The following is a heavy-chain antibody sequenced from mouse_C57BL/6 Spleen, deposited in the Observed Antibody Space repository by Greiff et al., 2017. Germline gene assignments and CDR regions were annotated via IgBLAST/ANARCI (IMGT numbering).Heavy chain of an antibody. V-gene: IGHV1-15*01. CDR3: RGGYGSSLDY. CDR1: GYTFTDYE. J-gene: IGHJ2*01. CDR2: IDPETGGT. D-gene: IGHD1-1*01. Sequence: QVQLQQSGAELVRPGASVTLSCKASGYTFTDYEMHWVKQTPVHGLEWIGAIDPETGGTAYNQKFKGKAILTADKSSSTAYMELRSLTSEDSAVYYCRGGYGSSLDYWGQGTTLTVSS.